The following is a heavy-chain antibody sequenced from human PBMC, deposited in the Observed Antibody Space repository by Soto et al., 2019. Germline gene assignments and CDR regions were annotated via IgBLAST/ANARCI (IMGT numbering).Heavy chain of an antibody. CDR2: VYYSGSS. J-gene: IGHJ5*02. CDR3: AKLYCTSSTCYFPGWFDP. CDR1: GDSISGGASF. V-gene: IGHV4-31*03. D-gene: IGHD2-2*01. Sequence: SETLSLTCTVSGDSISGGASFWSWIRQPPGKGLEWIANVYYSGSSYYNPSLKSRLTISVDTTKNQFSLQLKSMTAADTAVYYCAKLYCTSSTCYFPGWFDPWGQGTPVTVSS.